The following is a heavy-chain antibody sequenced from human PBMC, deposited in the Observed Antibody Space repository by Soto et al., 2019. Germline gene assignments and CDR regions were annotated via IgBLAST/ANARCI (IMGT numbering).Heavy chain of an antibody. CDR2: IIPMFGTT. J-gene: IGHJ4*02. D-gene: IGHD3-22*01. CDR3: ARVWEYYYDSSGYYDY. V-gene: IGHV1-69*05. CDR1: GGTFIRYA. Sequence: SVKVSCKASGGTFIRYALSWVRQAPGQGLEWMGRIIPMFGTTNYAQKFQGRVTMTTDTSTSTAYMELRSLRSDDTAVYYCARVWEYYYDSSGYYDYWGQGTLVTVAS.